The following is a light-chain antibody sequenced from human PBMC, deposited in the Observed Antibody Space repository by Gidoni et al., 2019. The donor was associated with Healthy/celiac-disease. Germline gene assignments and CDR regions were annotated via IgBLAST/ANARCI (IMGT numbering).Light chain of an antibody. V-gene: IGKV3-11*01. J-gene: IGKJ4*01. CDR1: QSVSSY. CDR3: QQRSNWP. Sequence: DIVFTQSPATLPLSPGERATLSCRASQSVSSYLAWYQQKPGQAPRLLIYDASNRATGIPARFSGSGSGTDFTLTISSLEPEDFAVYYCQQRSNWPLGGGTKVEIK. CDR2: DAS.